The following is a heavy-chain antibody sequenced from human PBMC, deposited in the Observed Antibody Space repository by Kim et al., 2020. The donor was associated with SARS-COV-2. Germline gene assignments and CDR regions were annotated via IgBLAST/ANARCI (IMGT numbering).Heavy chain of an antibody. J-gene: IGHJ4*02. CDR3: AKDGPTGASSDY. Sequence: YSADFVKGRFTISRDNSENTLYLQMNSLRAEDTAVYYCAKDGPTGASSDYWGQGTLVTVSS. V-gene: IGHV3-23*01. D-gene: IGHD1-26*01.